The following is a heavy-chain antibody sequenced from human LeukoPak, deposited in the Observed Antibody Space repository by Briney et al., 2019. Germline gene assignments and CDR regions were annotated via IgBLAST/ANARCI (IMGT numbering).Heavy chain of an antibody. J-gene: IGHJ5*02. CDR1: GFTFSSYG. Sequence: GGPLRLSCAASGFTFSSYGMNWVRQAPGKGLEWVSSISSSSSYIYYADSVKGRFTISRDNAKNSLYLQMNSLRAEDTAVYYCARDNPLVLMVYAENWFDPWGQGTLVTVSS. CDR3: ARDNPLVLMVYAENWFDP. D-gene: IGHD2-8*01. CDR2: ISSSSSYI. V-gene: IGHV3-21*01.